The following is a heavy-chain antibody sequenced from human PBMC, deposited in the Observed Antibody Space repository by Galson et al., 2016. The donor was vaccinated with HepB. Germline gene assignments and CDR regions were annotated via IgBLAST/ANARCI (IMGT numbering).Heavy chain of an antibody. D-gene: IGHD6-13*01. CDR3: ARCAGYGSGWYGKNDY. V-gene: IGHV3-23*01. CDR2: GYGGGGGP. CDR1: GFTFSSYA. Sequence: SLRLSCAASGFTFSSYAMTWVRQAPGKGLEWVSAGYGGGGGPHYADSAKGRFTTSRDISRNTLYLQMNSLRAEDTAVYYCARCAGYGSGWYGKNDYWGQGTLVTVSS. J-gene: IGHJ4*02.